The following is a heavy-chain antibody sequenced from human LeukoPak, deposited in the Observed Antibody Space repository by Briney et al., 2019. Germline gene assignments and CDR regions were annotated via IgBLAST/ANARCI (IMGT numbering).Heavy chain of an antibody. CDR1: GFIYNKYA. CDR2: VSSDGGST. J-gene: IGHJ4*02. V-gene: IGHV3-23*01. CDR3: AKHAYGDYV. Sequence: GGSLRLSCVASGFIYNKYAMFWVCQAPGKGLEWVSGVSSDGGSTYYADSVKGRFTISRDNSKNTLYLQMNSLRAEDTAVYYCAKHAYGDYVWGQGTLVTVSS. D-gene: IGHD4-17*01.